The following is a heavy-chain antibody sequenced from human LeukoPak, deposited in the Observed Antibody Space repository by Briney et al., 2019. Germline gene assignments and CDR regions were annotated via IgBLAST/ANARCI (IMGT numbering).Heavy chain of an antibody. Sequence: KPSETLSLTCTVSGGSVSSGTFDWSWIRQPPGKGLESNGYISDSVTTKYSPSLKTRVTISVDTSKHQFSLKLRSVTAADTAVYYCAAREQGSSLSYFVYWGQGTLVTVSS. J-gene: IGHJ4*02. D-gene: IGHD1/OR15-1a*01. V-gene: IGHV4-61*01. CDR2: ISDSVTT. CDR1: GGSVSSGTFD. CDR3: AAREQGSSLSYFVY.